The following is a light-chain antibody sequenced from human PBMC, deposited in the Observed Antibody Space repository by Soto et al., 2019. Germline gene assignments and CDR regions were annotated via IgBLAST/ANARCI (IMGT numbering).Light chain of an antibody. CDR2: GAF. Sequence: PGEGATLSCRASPSVAIFVAWYQQKPGQAPRLLIYGAFNRATGIPARFSGSGSGTDFTLTISSLEPEDSAVYYCQQRNVWPPVTFGQGTRMEIK. CDR3: QQRNVWPPVT. V-gene: IGKV3-11*01. CDR1: PSVAIF. J-gene: IGKJ5*01.